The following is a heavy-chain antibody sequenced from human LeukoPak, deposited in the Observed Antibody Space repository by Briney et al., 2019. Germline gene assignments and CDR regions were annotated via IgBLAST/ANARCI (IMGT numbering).Heavy chain of an antibody. J-gene: IGHJ4*02. D-gene: IGHD1-7*01. Sequence: SETLSLTCTVSGGSISSGGYYWSWIRQHPGKGLEWIGYIYYSGSTYYNPSLKSRVTISVDTSKNQFSLKLSSVTAADTAVYYCARTYNWSYAFAYWGQGTLVTVSS. CDR3: ARTYNWSYAFAY. CDR2: IYYSGST. V-gene: IGHV4-31*03. CDR1: GGSISSGGYY.